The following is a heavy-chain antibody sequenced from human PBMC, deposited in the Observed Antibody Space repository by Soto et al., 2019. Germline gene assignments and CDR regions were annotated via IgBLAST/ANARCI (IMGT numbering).Heavy chain of an antibody. CDR1: GFSITNAW. CDR3: TTLSWGAPGPY. V-gene: IGHV3-15*07. Sequence: EVQLVESGGALVQPGGSLRVSFAASGFSITNAWMNWVRQAPGKGLEWVGRIKRKIDVGAKDYAAPVKGRFTISRDESKNTLYLQMSSLNTEDTAVYYCTTLSWGAPGPYWGQGTLVTVSS. D-gene: IGHD3-16*01. J-gene: IGHJ4*02. CDR2: IKRKIDVGAK.